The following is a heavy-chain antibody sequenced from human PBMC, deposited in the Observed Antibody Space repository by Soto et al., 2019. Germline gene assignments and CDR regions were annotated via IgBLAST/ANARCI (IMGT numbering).Heavy chain of an antibody. CDR3: ARRLGELSFLDY. CDR2: ISSGSNTI. Sequence: GGSLRLSCAASGFTFSIYSMNWVRQAPGKGLEWVSYISSGSNTIYYADSVKGRFVISRDNAKNSLYLQMNSLRDEDTAVYYCARRLGELSFLDYWGQGTLVTVSS. D-gene: IGHD3-16*02. CDR1: GFTFSIYS. J-gene: IGHJ4*02. V-gene: IGHV3-48*02.